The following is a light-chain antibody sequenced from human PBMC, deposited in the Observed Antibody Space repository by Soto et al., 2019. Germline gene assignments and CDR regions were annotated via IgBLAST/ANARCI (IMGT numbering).Light chain of an antibody. CDR1: QSISSW. Sequence: DIQMTQSPSTLSASVGDRVTITCRASQSISSWLAWYQQKPGKAPKVLIYDASSLESGVPSRFSGSGSGTEFTLTISSLQPDDFATYYCQQYNSYPYTVGQGTKLEIK. CDR2: DAS. V-gene: IGKV1-5*01. J-gene: IGKJ2*01. CDR3: QQYNSYPYT.